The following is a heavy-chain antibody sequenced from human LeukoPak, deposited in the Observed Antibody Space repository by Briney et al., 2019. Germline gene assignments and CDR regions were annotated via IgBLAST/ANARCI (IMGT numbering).Heavy chain of an antibody. CDR3: TTDYSYGSGSYYGSIDY. J-gene: IGHJ4*02. V-gene: IGHV3-15*01. Sequence: GGSLRLSCAASGFTFSNAWISWVRQAPGKGLEWVGRIKSKTDGGTTDYAAPVKGRFTISRDDSKNTLYLQMNSLKTEDTAVYYCTTDYSYGSGSYYGSIDYWGQGTLVTVSS. CDR1: GFTFSNAW. CDR2: IKSKTDGGTT. D-gene: IGHD3-10*01.